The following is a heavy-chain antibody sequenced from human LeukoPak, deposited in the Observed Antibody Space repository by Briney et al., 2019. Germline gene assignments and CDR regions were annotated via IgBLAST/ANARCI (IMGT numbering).Heavy chain of an antibody. D-gene: IGHD4-17*01. J-gene: IGHJ2*01. V-gene: IGHV1-24*01. CDR1: GYTLTELS. CDR3: ATVGRDYGDYPYWYFDL. CDR2: FDPEDGET. Sequence: ASVKVSCKVSGYTLTELSMHWVRQAPGKGLEWMGGFDPEDGETIYAQKFQGRVTMTEDTSTDTAYMELSSLRSEDTAVYYCATVGRDYGDYPYWYFDLWGRGTLVTVSS.